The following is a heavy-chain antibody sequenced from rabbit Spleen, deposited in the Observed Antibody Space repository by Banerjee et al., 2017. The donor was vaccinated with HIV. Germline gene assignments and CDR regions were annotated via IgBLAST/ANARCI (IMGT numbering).Heavy chain of an antibody. CDR3: ARDLVGVIGWNFNL. CDR2: IDAGYRGST. CDR1: GFSFIYSYW. V-gene: IGHV1S45*01. D-gene: IGHD1-1*01. Sequence: QEQLEESGGDLVKPEGSLTLTCTASGFSFIYSYWICWVRQAPGKGLEWIACIDAGYRGSTYYATWASGRFTISRTSSTTVTLRMTSLTAADRATYFCARDLVGVIGWNFNLWGPGTLVTVS. J-gene: IGHJ4*01.